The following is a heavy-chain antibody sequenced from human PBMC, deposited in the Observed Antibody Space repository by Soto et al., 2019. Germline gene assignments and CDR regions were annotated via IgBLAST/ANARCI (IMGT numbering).Heavy chain of an antibody. CDR1: GFTFSSYS. CDR3: ARGAPNLYYDILTGGYMDV. CDR2: ISSSSSYI. J-gene: IGHJ6*03. V-gene: IGHV3-21*01. Sequence: EVQLVESGGGLVKPGGSLRLSCAASGFTFSSYSMNWVRQAPGKGLEWVSSISSSSSYIYYADSVKGRFTISRDNAKNSLYLQMNSLRAEDTAVYYCARGAPNLYYDILTGGYMDVWGKGTTVTVSS. D-gene: IGHD3-9*01.